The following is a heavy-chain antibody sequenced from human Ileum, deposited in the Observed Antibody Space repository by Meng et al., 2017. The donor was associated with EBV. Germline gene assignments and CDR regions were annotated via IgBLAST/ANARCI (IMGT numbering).Heavy chain of an antibody. Sequence: LRPQESRSGLVKPSQTLSLTRSVSVDSINGGGFSWNWIRQSPGNGLEWIGYIYHTGGTYSNPSLRRRVTMSVDTSKNQVVLTMTNMGPVDTAIYYCAHRLSGSTWDGGYFDYWGQGILVTVSS. V-gene: IGHV4-30-2*02. J-gene: IGHJ4*02. CDR3: AHRLSGSTWDGGYFDY. CDR2: IYHTGGT. D-gene: IGHD6-13*01. CDR1: VDSINGGGFS.